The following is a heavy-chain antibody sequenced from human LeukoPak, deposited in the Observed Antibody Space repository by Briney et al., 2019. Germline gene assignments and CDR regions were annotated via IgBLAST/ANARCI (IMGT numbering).Heavy chain of an antibody. CDR1: GFTLDDYA. J-gene: IGHJ4*02. Sequence: GRSLRLSCAAPGFTLDDYAMHWVRQAPGKGLEWVSGISWNSGSIGYADSVKGRFTISRDNAKNSLYLQMNSLRAEDMALYYCAKDGGSSSWSDFDYWGQGTLVTVSS. CDR3: AKDGGSSSWSDFDY. V-gene: IGHV3-9*03. D-gene: IGHD6-13*01. CDR2: ISWNSGSI.